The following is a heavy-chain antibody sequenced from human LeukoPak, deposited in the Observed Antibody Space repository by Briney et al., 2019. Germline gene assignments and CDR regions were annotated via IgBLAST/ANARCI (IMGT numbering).Heavy chain of an antibody. D-gene: IGHD1-1*01. V-gene: IGHV1-2*02. J-gene: IGHJ4*02. CDR1: GYTFTGYY. Sequence: ASVKVSCKASGYTFTGYYIHWVRQAPGQGLEWMGWINPNGGGTNYAQKFQGRVTMTRDTSVNTAYMQLSRLRSDDTALYYCARALFYTTGSKSNRVDYWGRGTLVTVSS. CDR3: ARALFYTTGSKSNRVDY. CDR2: INPNGGGT.